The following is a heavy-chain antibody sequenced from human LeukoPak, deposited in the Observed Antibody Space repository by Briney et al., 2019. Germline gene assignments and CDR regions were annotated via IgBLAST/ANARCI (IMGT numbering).Heavy chain of an antibody. D-gene: IGHD5-18*01. Sequence: ASVKASCKASGYTFTNFDINWVRQATGQGLEWMGWMNPKTGNTGSAQKLQGRVTITGNTSISTAYMELSSLRSDDTAVYYCARDFRYGPDWYYYYYMDVWGKGTTVTVSS. J-gene: IGHJ6*03. V-gene: IGHV1-8*03. CDR3: ARDFRYGPDWYYYYYMDV. CDR1: GYTFTNFD. CDR2: MNPKTGNT.